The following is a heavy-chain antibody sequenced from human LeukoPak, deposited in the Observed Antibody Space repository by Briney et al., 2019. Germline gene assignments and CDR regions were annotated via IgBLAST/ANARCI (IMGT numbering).Heavy chain of an antibody. D-gene: IGHD6-19*01. CDR3: ARSVPGSGWSLAYYGMDV. Sequence: ASVKVSCKASGYTFTSYGISWVRQAPGQGLEWMGWISAYNGNTNYAQKLQGRVTMTTDTSTSTAYMELRSLRSDDTAVYYCARSVPGSGWSLAYYGMDVWGQGTTVTVSS. CDR1: GYTFTSYG. J-gene: IGHJ6*02. CDR2: ISAYNGNT. V-gene: IGHV1-18*01.